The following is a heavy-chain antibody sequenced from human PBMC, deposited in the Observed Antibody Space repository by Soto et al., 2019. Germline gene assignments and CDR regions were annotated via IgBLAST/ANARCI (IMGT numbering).Heavy chain of an antibody. J-gene: IGHJ5*02. CDR3: ARGGYFDSIGYFSYPFDP. Sequence: QVQLVQSGAEVKKPGSSVKVYCKASGGTFSSYAISWVRQAPGQGIEWMGGIIPIFGTANYAQKFQGSVRITADEPTSTYYLELSSLRSEDTAVYYCARGGYFDSIGYFSYPFDPWGQGTLVTVSS. CDR2: IIPIFGTA. V-gene: IGHV1-69*01. D-gene: IGHD3-22*01. CDR1: GGTFSSYA.